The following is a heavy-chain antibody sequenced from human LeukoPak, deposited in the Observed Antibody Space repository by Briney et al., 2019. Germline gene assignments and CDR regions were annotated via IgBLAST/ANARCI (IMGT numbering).Heavy chain of an antibody. CDR2: INHSGST. J-gene: IGHJ4*02. D-gene: IGHD3-22*01. Sequence: PSETLSLTCTVSGGSISSGGYYWSWIRQPPGKGLEWIGEINHSGSTNYNPSLKSRVTISVDTSKNQFSLKLSSVTAADTAVYYCASFNYYDSSGYYTPPDYWGRGTLVTVSS. V-gene: IGHV4-39*07. CDR3: ASFNYYDSSGYYTPPDY. CDR1: GGSISSGGYY.